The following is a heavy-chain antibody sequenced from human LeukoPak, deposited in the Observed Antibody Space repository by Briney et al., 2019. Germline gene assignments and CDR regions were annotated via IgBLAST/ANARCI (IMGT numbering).Heavy chain of an antibody. Sequence: SETLSLTCSASGGSISSSSYYWGWIRQPPGKGLEWIGSIYYSGSTNYNPSLKSRVTISVDTSKNQFSLKLSSVTAADTAVYYCARRWAPFDYWGQGTLVTVSS. D-gene: IGHD6-13*01. V-gene: IGHV4-39*07. CDR1: GGSISSSSYY. J-gene: IGHJ4*02. CDR2: IYYSGST. CDR3: ARRWAPFDY.